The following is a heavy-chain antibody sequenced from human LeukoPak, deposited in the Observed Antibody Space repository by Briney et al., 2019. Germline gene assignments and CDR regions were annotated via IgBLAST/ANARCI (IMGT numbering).Heavy chain of an antibody. CDR2: IFYNGDT. J-gene: IGHJ6*03. CDR1: GRSISSSSSYY. V-gene: IGHV4-39*01. Sequence: PSETLSLTCTVSGRSISSSSSYYWGWIRQPPGKGLEWIGSIFYNGDTYYNPSLKSRVTISVDTSEMQFSLKLTSVPDADTAVDYGGRVQRGNYYYYYMDVWGKGTTVIVSS. CDR3: GRVQRGNYYYYYMDV.